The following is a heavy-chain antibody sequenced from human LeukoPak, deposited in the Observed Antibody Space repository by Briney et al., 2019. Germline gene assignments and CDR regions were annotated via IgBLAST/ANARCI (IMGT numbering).Heavy chain of an antibody. CDR3: ARVRIAGPSR. CDR2: IYYSGST. V-gene: IGHV4-59*12. Sequence: SETLSLTCTVSGGSISSYYWSWIRQPPGKGLEWIGYIYYSGSTNYNPSLKSRVTISVDTSKNQFSLKLSSVTAADTAVYYCARVRIAGPSRWGQGTLVTVSS. J-gene: IGHJ4*02. D-gene: IGHD1-14*01. CDR1: GGSISSYY.